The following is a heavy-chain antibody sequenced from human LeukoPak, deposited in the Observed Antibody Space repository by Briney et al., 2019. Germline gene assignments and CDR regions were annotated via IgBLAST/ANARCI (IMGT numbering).Heavy chain of an antibody. CDR2: ISGDGGST. CDR3: ARVGYSSGGGDY. CDR1: GFTFDDYA. J-gene: IGHJ4*02. D-gene: IGHD6-19*01. V-gene: IGHV3-43*02. Sequence: GGSLRLSCAASGFTFDDYAMHWVRQAPGKGLEWVSLISGDGGSTYYADSVKGRFTISRDNAKNSLYLQMNSLRAEDTAVYYCARVGYSSGGGDYWGQGTLVTVSS.